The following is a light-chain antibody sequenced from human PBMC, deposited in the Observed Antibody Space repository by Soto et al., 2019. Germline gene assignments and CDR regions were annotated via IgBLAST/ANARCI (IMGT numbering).Light chain of an antibody. CDR3: QQYANSPFS. Sequence: EIVLTQSPGTLPLSPGERATLSCRASQSVSSNYLGWYQQKPGQAPRPLIYGASSRATGIPDRFSGSGSGTDFTLPISRLEPEDFAVYYCQQYANSPFSFGQGTKLAIK. J-gene: IGKJ2*01. CDR1: QSVSSNY. V-gene: IGKV3-20*01. CDR2: GAS.